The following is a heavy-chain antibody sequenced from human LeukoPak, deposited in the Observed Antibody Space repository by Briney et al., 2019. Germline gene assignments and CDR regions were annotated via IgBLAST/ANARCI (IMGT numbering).Heavy chain of an antibody. CDR1: GGPISSTNW. D-gene: IGHD1-26*01. CDR3: ARKIGSSGAFDI. J-gene: IGHJ3*02. V-gene: IGHV4-4*02. Sequence: SETPSLTCAVSGGPISSTNWWSWVRQPPGKGLEWIGEIYHSGSTNYNPSLRSRITISVDKSKDQFSLRLSSVTAADTAVYYCARKIGSSGAFDIWGQGTMVTVSS. CDR2: IYHSGST.